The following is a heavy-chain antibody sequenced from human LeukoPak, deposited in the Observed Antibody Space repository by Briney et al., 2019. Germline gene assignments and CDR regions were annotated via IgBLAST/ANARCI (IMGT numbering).Heavy chain of an antibody. Sequence: GGSLRLSCAASGFTFSSYSMTWVRQAPGKGLEWVSYISSSSSTIYYADSVKGRFTISRDNAKNSLYLQMNSLRAEDTAVYYCATTYYYGSSGKPLDYWGQGTLVTVSS. V-gene: IGHV3-48*01. CDR3: ATTYYYGSSGKPLDY. J-gene: IGHJ4*02. CDR2: ISSSSSTI. CDR1: GFTFSSYS. D-gene: IGHD3-22*01.